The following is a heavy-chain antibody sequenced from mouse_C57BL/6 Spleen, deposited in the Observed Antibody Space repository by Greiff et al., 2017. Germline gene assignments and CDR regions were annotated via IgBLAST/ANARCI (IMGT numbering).Heavy chain of an antibody. CDR3: ARHRWGDFDY. Sequence: EVQGVESGGGLVQPGGSLKLSCAASGFTFSDYYMYWVRQTPEKRLEWVAYISNGGGSTYYPDTVKGRFTISRDNAKNTLYLQMSRLKSEDTAMYYCARHRWGDFDYWGQGTTLTVSS. CDR2: ISNGGGST. D-gene: IGHD4-1*01. V-gene: IGHV5-12*01. J-gene: IGHJ2*01. CDR1: GFTFSDYY.